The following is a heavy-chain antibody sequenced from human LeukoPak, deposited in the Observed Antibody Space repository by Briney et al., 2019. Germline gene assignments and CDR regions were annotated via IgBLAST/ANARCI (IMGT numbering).Heavy chain of an antibody. J-gene: IGHJ4*02. CDR1: GGSFSGYY. D-gene: IGHD4-17*01. CDR2: IYHSGST. V-gene: IGHV4-38-2*01. CDR3: ARKGDDYEVKGLHYFDY. Sequence: PSETLSLTCAVYGGSFSGYYWGWIRQPPGKGLEWIGSIYHSGSTYYNPSLKSRVTISVDTSKNQFSLKLSSVTAADTAVYYCARKGDDYEVKGLHYFDYWGQGTLVTVSS.